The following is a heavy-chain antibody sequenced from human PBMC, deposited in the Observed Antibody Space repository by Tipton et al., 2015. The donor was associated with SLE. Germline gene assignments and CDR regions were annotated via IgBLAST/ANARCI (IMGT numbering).Heavy chain of an antibody. Sequence: TLSLTCTVSGGSIGSSYWSWIRQPPGKGLEWIGYIFTSGGPTYNPSLKSRVTISVATSKNQFSLKLTSATAADTAVYYCARGELVAALFDFWGQGTLVTVPS. J-gene: IGHJ4*02. CDR3: ARGELVAALFDF. D-gene: IGHD6-13*01. CDR2: IFTSGGP. V-gene: IGHV4-4*08. CDR1: GGSIGSSY.